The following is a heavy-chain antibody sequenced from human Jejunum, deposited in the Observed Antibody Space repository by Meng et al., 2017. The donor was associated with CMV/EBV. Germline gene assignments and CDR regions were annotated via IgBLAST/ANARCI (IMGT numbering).Heavy chain of an antibody. V-gene: IGHV3-30*04. CDR3: ARDSNSYDIRGSLDS. CDR2: ISFDGTDE. J-gene: IGHJ4*02. Sequence: SGFTFGNYAMHWVRQAPGKGLECLAIISFDGTDEYYSASVKGRFSISRDDSKNTLYLQMNSLTTEDTAIYYCARDSNSYDIRGSLDSWGQGTLVTVSS. CDR1: GFTFGNYA. D-gene: IGHD3-22*01.